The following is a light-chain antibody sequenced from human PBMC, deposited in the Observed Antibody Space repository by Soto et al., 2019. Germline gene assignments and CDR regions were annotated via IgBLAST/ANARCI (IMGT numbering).Light chain of an antibody. CDR2: GAS. V-gene: IGKV3D-15*01. CDR1: QSVSSY. CDR3: QQYDDWLRLT. J-gene: IGKJ4*01. Sequence: EIELTQSPGTLSLSPGERATLPCRASQSVSSYLAWYQQKPGQAPRLLIFGASSRATGIPARFSGSGSGTEFNLTISSLQSEDFAVYFCQQYDDWLRLTFGGGTKVDIK.